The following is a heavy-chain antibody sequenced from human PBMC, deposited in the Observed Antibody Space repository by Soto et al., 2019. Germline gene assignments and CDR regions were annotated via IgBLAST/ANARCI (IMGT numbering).Heavy chain of an antibody. CDR2: INHSGST. CDR3: ARGLFYGDYDNNGFDS. D-gene: IGHD4-17*01. V-gene: IGHV4-34*01. CDR1: GGSFSGYY. J-gene: IGHJ5*01. Sequence: SETLSLTCAVYGGSFSGYYWSWIRQPPGKGLEWIGEINHSGSTNYNPSLKSRVTISVDTSKNQFSLKLSSVTAADTAVYYCARGLFYGDYDNNGFDSWGQGTLVTVFS.